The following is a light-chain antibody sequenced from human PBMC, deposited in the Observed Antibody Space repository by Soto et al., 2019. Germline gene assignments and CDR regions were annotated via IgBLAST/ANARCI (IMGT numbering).Light chain of an antibody. CDR2: GTS. V-gene: IGKV3-20*01. CDR1: HSVKSSY. Sequence: EIVLTQSPGTLSLSPWERATLPCRASHSVKSSYLAWYQNKPGQAPRLLIYGTSSRATGIPDRFSGSGSGTDFTLTISRLEPEDFAVYYCQQYGSSIPFGQGTRLEIK. J-gene: IGKJ5*01. CDR3: QQYGSSIP.